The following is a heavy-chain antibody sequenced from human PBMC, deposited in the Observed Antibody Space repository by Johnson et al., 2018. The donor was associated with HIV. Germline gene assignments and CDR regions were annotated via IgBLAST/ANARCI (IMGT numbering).Heavy chain of an antibody. CDR1: GFTFSSYG. CDR3: ARDRRYYDSSGYYHDAFDI. V-gene: IGHV3-33*01. J-gene: IGHJ3*02. Sequence: QVQLVESGGGVVQPGRSLRLSCAASGFTFSSYGMHWVRQAPGKGLEWVAVIWYDGSNKYYADSVKGRFTISRDNSKNTLYLQMNSLRAEDTAVYFCARDRRYYDSSGYYHDAFDIWGQGIRVTVSS. CDR2: IWYDGSNK. D-gene: IGHD3-22*01.